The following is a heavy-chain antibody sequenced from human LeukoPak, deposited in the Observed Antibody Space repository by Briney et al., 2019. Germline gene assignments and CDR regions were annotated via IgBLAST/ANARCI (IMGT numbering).Heavy chain of an antibody. CDR2: IRQDGSQK. Sequence: PGGSLRLSCTTSGFTFSSSWMSWVRQAPGRGLDWVASIRQDGSQKYYVDSVKGRLTISRDNAKNSLYLQMNSLRAEDTAVYYCARGVGATAYFDYWGQGTLVTVSS. J-gene: IGHJ4*02. CDR3: ARGVGATAYFDY. V-gene: IGHV3-7*01. CDR1: GFTFSSSW. D-gene: IGHD1-26*01.